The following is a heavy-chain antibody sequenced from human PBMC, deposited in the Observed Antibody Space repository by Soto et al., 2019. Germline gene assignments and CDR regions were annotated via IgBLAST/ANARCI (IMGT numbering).Heavy chain of an antibody. V-gene: IGHV5-51*01. Sequence: VESLKISCKGSGYSFTSHWIGWVRQMPGKGLEWMGIIYPGDSDTRYSPSFQGQVTISADKSISTAYLQWSSLKASDTAMYYCARQGPVGGGWYLRNYYYGMDVWGQGTTVTVSS. J-gene: IGHJ6*02. CDR1: GYSFTSHW. CDR2: IYPGDSDT. D-gene: IGHD6-19*01. CDR3: ARQGPVGGGWYLRNYYYGMDV.